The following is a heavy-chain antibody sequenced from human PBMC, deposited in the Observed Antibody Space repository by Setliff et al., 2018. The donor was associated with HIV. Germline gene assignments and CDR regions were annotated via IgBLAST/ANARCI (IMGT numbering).Heavy chain of an antibody. CDR2: IYTSGST. V-gene: IGHV4-61*09. J-gene: IGHJ5*02. D-gene: IGHD2-15*01. Sequence: PSETLSLTCTVSGGSISSGSYYWSWIRQPAGKAVEWMGHIYTSGSTNYNPSLKSRVTISVDTSKNHFSLKLSSVTAADTAVYYCAGGPGYCSGGTCYPGGWFDPWGQGTLVTVSS. CDR3: AGGPGYCSGGTCYPGGWFDP. CDR1: GGSISSGSYY.